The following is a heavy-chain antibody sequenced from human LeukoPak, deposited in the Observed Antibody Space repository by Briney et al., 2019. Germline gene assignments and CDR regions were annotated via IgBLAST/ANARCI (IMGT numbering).Heavy chain of an antibody. V-gene: IGHV5-51*01. Sequence: PGESLKISCKGSGYSFTTYWIGWVRQMPGRGLEWMGIIYPGDSDTRYSPSFQGQVTISADKSISTAYLQWSSLKASDTAMYYCARHGASGSYYYYYGMDVWGQGTTVTVSS. CDR2: IYPGDSDT. D-gene: IGHD1-26*01. CDR1: GYSFTTYW. J-gene: IGHJ6*02. CDR3: ARHGASGSYYYYYGMDV.